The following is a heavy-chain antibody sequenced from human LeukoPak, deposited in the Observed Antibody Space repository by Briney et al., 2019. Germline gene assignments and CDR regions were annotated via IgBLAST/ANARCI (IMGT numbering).Heavy chain of an antibody. J-gene: IGHJ5*02. Sequence: GSLRLSCAASGFTFSDYYMSWIRQAPGKGLEWLSYINIGGTNTHYADSVKGRFTISRDNAKKSLYLEMTNLRAEDTAVYYCATDGAGFDTWGQGVLVTVSS. CDR3: ATDGAGFDT. CDR2: INIGGTNT. V-gene: IGHV3-11*01. CDR1: GFTFSDYY.